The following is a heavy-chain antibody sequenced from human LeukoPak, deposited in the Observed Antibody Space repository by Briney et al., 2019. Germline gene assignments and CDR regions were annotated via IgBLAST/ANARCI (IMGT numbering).Heavy chain of an antibody. CDR3: AKVILLYYFDF. J-gene: IGHJ4*02. D-gene: IGHD2-15*01. Sequence: GGSLRLSCVTSGFTFSSYAMSWVRQAPGKGLEWVSAISGSGGSTYYADSVKGRFTISRDNSKNTLYLQMNSLRADDTAVYYCAKVILLYYFDFWGQGTLVTVSS. V-gene: IGHV3-23*01. CDR1: GFTFSSYA. CDR2: ISGSGGST.